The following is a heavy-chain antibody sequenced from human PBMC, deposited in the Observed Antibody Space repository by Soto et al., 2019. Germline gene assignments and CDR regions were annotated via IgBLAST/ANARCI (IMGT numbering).Heavy chain of an antibody. CDR3: ARGRQRGSGSYRDYFDS. CDR1: GGSFSYY. CDR2: INHSGST. D-gene: IGHD3-10*01. V-gene: IGHV4-34*01. J-gene: IGHJ4*02. Sequence: QVQLQQWGAGLLKPSETLSLTCAVYGGSFSYYWSWIRQPPGKGLEWIGEINHSGSTNYNRSLKSRVTISVDTSKNQFSLKLTSVTAADTAVYYCARGRQRGSGSYRDYFDSWGQGTLVTVSS.